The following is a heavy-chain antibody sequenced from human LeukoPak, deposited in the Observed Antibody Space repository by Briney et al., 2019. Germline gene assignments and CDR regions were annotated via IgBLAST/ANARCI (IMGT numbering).Heavy chain of an antibody. J-gene: IGHJ4*02. Sequence: PGGSLRLSCAASGLTFSNAWLSWIRQHPGKGLEWIGYIYYSGSTNYSPSLKSRVTISVDTSKNQFSLRLSSVTAADTAVYYCARVNYYDSSGYYLDYWGQGTLVTVSS. CDR2: IYYSGST. CDR1: GLTFSNAW. V-gene: IGHV4-59*01. D-gene: IGHD3-22*01. CDR3: ARVNYYDSSGYYLDY.